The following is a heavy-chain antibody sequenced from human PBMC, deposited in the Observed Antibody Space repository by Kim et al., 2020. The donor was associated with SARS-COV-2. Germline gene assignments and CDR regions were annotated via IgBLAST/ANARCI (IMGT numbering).Heavy chain of an antibody. CDR3: VRDHPEGILWFGEYGYWFDP. D-gene: IGHD3-10*01. J-gene: IGHJ5*02. V-gene: IGHV1-18*01. Sequence: ASVKVSCKASGYTFTSYGISWVRQAPGQGLEWMGWISAYNGNTNYAQKLQGRVTMTTDTSTSTAYMELRSLRSDDTAVYYCVRDHPEGILWFGEYGYWFDPWGQGTLVTVSS. CDR1: GYTFTSYG. CDR2: ISAYNGNT.